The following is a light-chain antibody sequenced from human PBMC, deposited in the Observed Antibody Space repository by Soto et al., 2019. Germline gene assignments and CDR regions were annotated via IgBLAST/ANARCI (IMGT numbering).Light chain of an antibody. CDR3: QQTKSYPST. J-gene: IGKJ4*01. CDR2: GAS. V-gene: IGKV1-13*02. Sequence: AIQLTQSPSSLSAPVGDRVTITCRASQDISSSLAWYQQKAGKAPKLLIYGASILQSGVPSGFSGSGFGTDFTLTISSLRAEDFAIYFCQQTKSYPSTFGGGTKVDIK. CDR1: QDISSS.